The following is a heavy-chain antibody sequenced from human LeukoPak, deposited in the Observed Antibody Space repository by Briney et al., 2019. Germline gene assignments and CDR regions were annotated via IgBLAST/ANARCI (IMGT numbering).Heavy chain of an antibody. V-gene: IGHV3-74*03. J-gene: IGHJ5*02. CDR3: ARAMPHDNWFDP. CDR2: INGDGSNT. D-gene: IGHD2-2*01. CDR1: GFTFSSHW. Sequence: GGSLRLSCAASGFTFSSHWMHWVRQVPGKGLVWVSRINGDGSNTTYADSVKGRFTISRDNAKNTLYLQMNSLRAEDTAVYYCARAMPHDNWFDPWGQGSLVTVSS.